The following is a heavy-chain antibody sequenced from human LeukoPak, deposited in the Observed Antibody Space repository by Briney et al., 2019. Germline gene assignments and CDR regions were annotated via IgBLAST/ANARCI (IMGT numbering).Heavy chain of an antibody. J-gene: IGHJ4*02. D-gene: IGHD7-27*01. V-gene: IGHV3-23*01. CDR1: GFTFSSYG. CDR3: AVYNWGVDW. Sequence: GGSLRLSCAASGFTFSSYGMSWVRQAPGKGLEWVSATNGDGASTYYADSVKGRFTISRDNSKNMLYLQMNSLTVEDTAVYYCAVYNWGVDWWGQGTLVTVSS. CDR2: TNGDGAST.